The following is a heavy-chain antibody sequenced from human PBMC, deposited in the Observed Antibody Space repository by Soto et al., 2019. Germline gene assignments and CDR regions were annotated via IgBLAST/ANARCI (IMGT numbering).Heavy chain of an antibody. J-gene: IGHJ4*02. Sequence: VQVLESGGGLVQRGGSLRLSCAASGFTFYNYAMTWVRQAPVKGLEWVPTISGSGGNAYYAGSVQGRYTISRDNSRNTVFLKMNSLRADGTAVYYCAKVKEIVVVSASIVGHGYFDYWGQGTLVTVSS. CDR1: GFTFYNYA. CDR3: AKVKEIVVVSASIVGHGYFDY. D-gene: IGHD2-2*01. CDR2: ISGSGGNA. V-gene: IGHV3-23*01.